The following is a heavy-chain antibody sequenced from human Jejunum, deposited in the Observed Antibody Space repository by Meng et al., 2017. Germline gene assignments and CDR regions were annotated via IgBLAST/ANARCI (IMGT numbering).Heavy chain of an antibody. D-gene: IGHD1-26*01. Sequence: QIQLQQPCPGQVKTSPTLSLTTANSGDSVSSNSAGWNWIRQSPSRGLEWLGRTYYRSKWYIDYAVSVKSRITINPDTSKNQFSLHLNSVTPEDTAVYYCAGGGLVRSTRGYFDYWGQGTLVTVSS. CDR1: GDSVSSNSAG. J-gene: IGHJ4*02. CDR3: AGGGLVRSTRGYFDY. V-gene: IGHV6-1*01. CDR2: TYYRSKWYI.